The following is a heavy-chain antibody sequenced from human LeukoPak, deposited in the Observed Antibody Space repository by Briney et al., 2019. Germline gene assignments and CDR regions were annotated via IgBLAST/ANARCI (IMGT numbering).Heavy chain of an antibody. D-gene: IGHD3-22*01. CDR3: AKAYDSSGYYPNWFDP. J-gene: IGHJ5*02. CDR2: ISWNSGSI. V-gene: IGHV3-9*01. Sequence: GGSLSLSCAASGFTLDDYARHWVRKAPGKALEGVSGISWNSGSIGYADSVKGRFTISRDNAKNSLYLQMNSLRAEDTALYYCAKAYDSSGYYPNWFDPWGQGTLVTVSS. CDR1: GFTLDDYA.